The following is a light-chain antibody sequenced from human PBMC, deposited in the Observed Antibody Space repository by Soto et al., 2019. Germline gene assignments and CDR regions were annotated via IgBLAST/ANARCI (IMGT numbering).Light chain of an antibody. Sequence: QSALTQPPSASGSPGQSVTISCTGTSSDVGGYNYVSWYQQHPGKVPKLMVYEVNKRPSGVPDRFSGSKSGNTASLTVSGLQADVEADYYCTSYAGGNNVFGTGTKRTVL. J-gene: IGLJ1*01. V-gene: IGLV2-8*01. CDR3: TSYAGGNNV. CDR1: SSDVGGYNY. CDR2: EVN.